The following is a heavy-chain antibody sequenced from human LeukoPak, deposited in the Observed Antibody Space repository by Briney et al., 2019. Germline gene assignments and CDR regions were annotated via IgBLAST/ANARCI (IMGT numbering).Heavy chain of an antibody. CDR1: GFTFDDYA. Sequence: GRSLRLSCAASGFTFDDYAMHWVRQAPGKGLEWVSGISWNSGSIGYADSVKGRFTISRDNAKNSLYLQMNSLRAEDTALYYCAKARDPQKGAFDIWGQGTMVTVSS. CDR3: AKARDPQKGAFDI. V-gene: IGHV3-9*01. CDR2: ISWNSGSI. J-gene: IGHJ3*02.